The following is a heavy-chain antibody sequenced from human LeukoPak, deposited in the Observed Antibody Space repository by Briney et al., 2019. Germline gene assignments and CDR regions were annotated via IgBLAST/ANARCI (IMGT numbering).Heavy chain of an antibody. CDR3: ARDYGDYESNNWFDP. V-gene: IGHV1-69*05. J-gene: IGHJ5*02. CDR2: IIPIFGTA. D-gene: IGHD4-17*01. CDR1: GGTFSSYA. Sequence: SVKVSCKASGGTFSSYAISWVRQAPGQGLEWMGGIIPIFGTANYAQKFQGRVTITTDESTSTAYMELSSLRSEDTAVYYRARDYGDYESNNWFDPWGQGTLVTVSS.